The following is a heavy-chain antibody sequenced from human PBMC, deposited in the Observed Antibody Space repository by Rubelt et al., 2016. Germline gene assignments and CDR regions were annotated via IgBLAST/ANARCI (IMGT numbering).Heavy chain of an antibody. CDR3: AREGILTGTKTDWFDP. D-gene: IGHD4-17*01. CDR1: GGTFSSYA. Sequence: QVQLVQSGAEVKKPGSSVKVSCKASGGTFSSYAISWVRQAPGQGLEWMGRINPNSGGTNYAQKFQGRVTMTRDTSISTAYMELSRLRSDDTAVYYCAREGILTGTKTDWFDPWGQGTLVTVSS. J-gene: IGHJ5*02. V-gene: IGHV1-2*06. CDR2: INPNSGGT.